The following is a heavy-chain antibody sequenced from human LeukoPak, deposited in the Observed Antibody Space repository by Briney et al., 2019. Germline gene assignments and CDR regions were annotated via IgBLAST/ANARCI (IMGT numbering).Heavy chain of an antibody. CDR3: AKIHTPVVAATAAFDY. CDR2: VSFDESNK. Sequence: GGSLRLSCTASGFTFSNYGMHWVRQAPGKGLEWVALVSFDESNKYYADSVKGRFTISRDNFKNTLYLQMDSLRTEGTAVYYCAKIHTPVVAATAAFDYWGQGTPVTVSS. J-gene: IGHJ4*02. V-gene: IGHV3-30*18. CDR1: GFTFSNYG. D-gene: IGHD2-15*01.